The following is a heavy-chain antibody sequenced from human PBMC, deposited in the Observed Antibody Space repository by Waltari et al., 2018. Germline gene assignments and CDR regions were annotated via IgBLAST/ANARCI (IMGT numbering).Heavy chain of an antibody. V-gene: IGHV4-34*01. Sequence: QVQLQQWGAGLLKPSETLSLTCAVYGGSFRGYSWSWIRQPPGKGLEWIGEINHSGSTNYNPSLKSRVTRSVDTAKNQFSLKLSSVTAADTAVDYCARGGPLGDYGWGSYRYTDPLDYWGQGTLVTVSS. CDR2: INHSGST. CDR3: ARGGPLGDYGWGSYRYTDPLDY. D-gene: IGHD3-16*02. CDR1: GGSFRGYS. J-gene: IGHJ4*02.